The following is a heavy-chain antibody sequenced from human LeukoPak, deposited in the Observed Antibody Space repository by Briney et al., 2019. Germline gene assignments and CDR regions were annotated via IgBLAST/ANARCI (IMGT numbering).Heavy chain of an antibody. J-gene: IGHJ4*02. CDR1: GGIFSDYA. V-gene: IGHV1-69*01. D-gene: IGHD3-22*01. CDR3: ATRGTYYYDNSGYWGFDY. Sequence: GSSVKVSCKASGGIFSDYAISWVRQVPGQGLEWMGGIITIFGTANYAQKFQGRVTITADESTSTVYMELNSLRSEDTAVYYCATRGTYYYDNSGYWGFDYWGQGTLVTVSS. CDR2: IITIFGTA.